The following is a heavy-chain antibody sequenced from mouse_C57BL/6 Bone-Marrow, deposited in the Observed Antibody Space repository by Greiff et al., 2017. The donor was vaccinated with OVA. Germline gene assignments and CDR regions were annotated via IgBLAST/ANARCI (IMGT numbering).Heavy chain of an antibody. D-gene: IGHD1-1*01. CDR2: IYPGRGST. J-gene: IGHJ2*01. V-gene: IGHV1-55*01. CDR3: AKFITTLGVDY. Sequence: VQLVESGAELVKPGASVKMSCKASGYTFTSYWITWVKQRPGQGLEWIGDIYPGRGSTNYNEKFKSKATLTVDKSSSTAYMQISSLTSEDSAVYDCAKFITTLGVDYWGQGTTLTVSS. CDR1: GYTFTSYW.